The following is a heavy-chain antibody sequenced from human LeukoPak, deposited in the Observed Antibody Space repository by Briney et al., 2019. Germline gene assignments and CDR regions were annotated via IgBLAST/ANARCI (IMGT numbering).Heavy chain of an antibody. V-gene: IGHV4-34*01. CDR1: GGSFSGYY. CDR2: INHSGST. D-gene: IGHD3-10*01. J-gene: IGHJ4*02. Sequence: PSESLSLACAVYGGSFSGYYWSWIRQPPGKGLEWIGEINHSGSTNYNPSLKSRVTISVDTSKNQSSLKLRSVTAADTAVYYCARNVLLWFGEFGFDYWGQGTLVTVSS. CDR3: ARNVLLWFGEFGFDY.